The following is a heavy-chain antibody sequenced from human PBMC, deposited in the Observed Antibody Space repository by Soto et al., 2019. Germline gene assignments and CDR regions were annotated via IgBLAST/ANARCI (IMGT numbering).Heavy chain of an antibody. CDR3: ARRILYFDGLLFGYFDY. CDR2: IYYSGST. D-gene: IGHD3-9*01. CDR1: GGSISSYY. V-gene: IGHV4-59*08. Sequence: SETLSLTCTVSGGSISSYYWSWIRQPPGKGLEWIGYIYYSGSTNYNPSLKSRVTISVDTSKNQFSLKLSSVTAADTAVYYCARRILYFDGLLFGYFDYWGQGTLVTVSS. J-gene: IGHJ4*02.